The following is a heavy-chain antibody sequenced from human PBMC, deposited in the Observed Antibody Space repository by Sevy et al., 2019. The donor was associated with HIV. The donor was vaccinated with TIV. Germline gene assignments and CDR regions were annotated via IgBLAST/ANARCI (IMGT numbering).Heavy chain of an antibody. CDR3: ARGYCSGGSCYSCDY. D-gene: IGHD2-15*01. CDR2: ISYDGSNK. V-gene: IGHV3-30*04. Sequence: GGSLRLSCAASGFTFSSYAMHWVRQAPGKGLEWVAVISYDGSNKYYADSVKGRFTISRDNSKNRLYLQMNSLRAEDTAVYYCARGYCSGGSCYSCDYWGQGTLVTVSS. CDR1: GFTFSSYA. J-gene: IGHJ4*02.